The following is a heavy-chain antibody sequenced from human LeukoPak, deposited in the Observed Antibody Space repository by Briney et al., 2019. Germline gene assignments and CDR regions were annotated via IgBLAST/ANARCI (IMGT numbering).Heavy chain of an antibody. Sequence: ASVKVSCKASGYTFTIYGISWVRQAPGQGLEWMGWISAYNGNTNYAQKLQGRVTMTTDTSTSTAYMELRSLRSDDTAVYYCARESGGSYYYYYGMDVWGQGTTVTVSS. CDR2: ISAYNGNT. CDR1: GYTFTIYG. D-gene: IGHD1-26*01. CDR3: ARESGGSYYYYYGMDV. J-gene: IGHJ6*02. V-gene: IGHV1-18*01.